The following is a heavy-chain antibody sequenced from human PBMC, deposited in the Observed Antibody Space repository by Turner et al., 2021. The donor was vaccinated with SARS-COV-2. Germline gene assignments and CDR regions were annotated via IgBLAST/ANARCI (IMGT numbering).Heavy chain of an antibody. CDR3: AKSGGMYCSGGSCYSSYFDY. CDR2: ISYDGTNK. J-gene: IGHJ4*02. Sequence: LQLVESGGGLVKHGGSLRLSWSASGFTFSTYGMHWVRQAPGKGLEWVAVISYDGTNKYYADSVKGRFTISRDNSKNTLYLQMNSLRPEDTAVYYCAKSGGMYCSGGSCYSSYFDYWGQGTLVTVSS. D-gene: IGHD2-15*01. V-gene: IGHV3-30*18. CDR1: GFTFSTYG.